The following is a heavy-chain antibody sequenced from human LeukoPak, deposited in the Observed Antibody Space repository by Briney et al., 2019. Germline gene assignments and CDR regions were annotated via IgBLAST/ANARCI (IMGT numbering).Heavy chain of an antibody. V-gene: IGHV4-30-2*01. D-gene: IGHD6-13*01. CDR1: GVSISSGDYY. CDR3: AREEGGAAGKGFDY. CDR2: INHSGST. Sequence: SETLSLTCIVSGVSISSGDYYWSWIRQPPGKGLEWIGYINHSGSTYYKPSLKSRVTISVDRSKNHFSLNLSYVTAAATAVYYCAREEGGAAGKGFDYWGQGTPVTVSS. J-gene: IGHJ4*02.